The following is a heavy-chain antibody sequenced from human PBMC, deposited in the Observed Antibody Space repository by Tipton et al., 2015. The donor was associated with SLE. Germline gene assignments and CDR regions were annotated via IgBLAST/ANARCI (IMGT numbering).Heavy chain of an antibody. CDR2: TYASGTT. D-gene: IGHD6-19*01. CDR3: ARRGWVDAFDI. V-gene: IGHV4-4*07. J-gene: IGHJ3*02. Sequence: GLVKPSETLSLTCSVSGDSISNYYWSWIRQPAGRGLEWIGRTYASGTTNYNPSLKSRVTMSVDTSKNQFSLKLSSVTAADSAVYYCARRGWVDAFDIWGQGTMVIVSS. CDR1: GDSISNYY.